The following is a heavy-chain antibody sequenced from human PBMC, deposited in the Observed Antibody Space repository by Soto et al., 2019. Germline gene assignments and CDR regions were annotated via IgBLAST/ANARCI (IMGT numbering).Heavy chain of an antibody. CDR2: INVYNGNT. J-gene: IGHJ3*02. D-gene: IGHD4-17*01. Sequence: QVQLVQSGAEVKKSGAPVKVSCKSSGYTFTSYGISWVRQAPGQGLEWMGWINVYNGNTKYAQKLLGRVTMTTDTSTSTAYMELRSLRSDDTAVYYCARHYGGKNGRDDAFDIWGQGTMVTVSS. CDR1: GYTFTSYG. CDR3: ARHYGGKNGRDDAFDI. V-gene: IGHV1-18*01.